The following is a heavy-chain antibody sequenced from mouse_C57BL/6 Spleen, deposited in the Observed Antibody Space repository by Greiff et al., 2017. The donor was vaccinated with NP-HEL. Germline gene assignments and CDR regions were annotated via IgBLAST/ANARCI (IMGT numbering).Heavy chain of an antibody. D-gene: IGHD2-5*01. Sequence: QVQLQQSGAELARPGASVKLSCKASGYTFTSYGISWVKQRTGQGLEWIGEIYPRSGNTYYNEKFKGKATLTADKSSSTAYMELRSLTSEDSAVYFCARSGIIYSNYAYFDYWGQGTTLTVSS. CDR2: IYPRSGNT. CDR1: GYTFTSYG. J-gene: IGHJ2*01. V-gene: IGHV1-81*01. CDR3: ARSGIIYSNYAYFDY.